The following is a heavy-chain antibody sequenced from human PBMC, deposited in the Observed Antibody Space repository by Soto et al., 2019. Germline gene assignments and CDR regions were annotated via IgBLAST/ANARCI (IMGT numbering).Heavy chain of an antibody. CDR1: GGTFSSYT. CDR3: ARDTTVTTRSRAFDI. J-gene: IGHJ3*02. Sequence: SVKVSCKASGGTFSSYTISWVRQAPGQGLEWMGGIIPIFGTANYAQKFQGRVTITADESTSTAYMELSSLRSEDTAVYYCARDTTVTTRSRAFDIWGQGTMVTVSS. CDR2: IIPIFGTA. D-gene: IGHD4-17*01. V-gene: IGHV1-69*13.